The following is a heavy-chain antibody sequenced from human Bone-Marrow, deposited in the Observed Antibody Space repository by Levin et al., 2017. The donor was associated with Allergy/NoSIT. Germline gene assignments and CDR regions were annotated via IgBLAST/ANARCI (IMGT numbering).Heavy chain of an antibody. CDR2: ISSGSVFI. CDR1: DFSFSSYT. J-gene: IGHJ4*02. D-gene: IGHD2/OR15-2a*01. CDR3: ARAPRRFEPGFYYFDS. Sequence: PGGSLRLSCAASDFSFSSYTMMWVRQAPGKGLEWVSSISSGSVFIYYADSVKGRFTVSRDNAKNSLYLQVNSLRAEDTALYYCARAPRRFEPGFYYFDSCGQGTLVSVSS. V-gene: IGHV3-21*06.